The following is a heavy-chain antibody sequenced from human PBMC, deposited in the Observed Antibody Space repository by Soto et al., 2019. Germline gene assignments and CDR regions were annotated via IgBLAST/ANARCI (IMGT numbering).Heavy chain of an antibody. CDR3: ARAYCGGDCYSLFDY. V-gene: IGHV1-2*02. D-gene: IGHD2-21*02. CDR1: GYTFTGYY. Sequence: ASVKFSCKASGYTFTGYYMHRVRQAPGQGLEWMGWINPNSGGTNYAQKFQGRVTMTRDTSISTAYMELSRLRSDDTAVYYCARAYCGGDCYSLFDYWGQGTLVTFS. CDR2: INPNSGGT. J-gene: IGHJ4*02.